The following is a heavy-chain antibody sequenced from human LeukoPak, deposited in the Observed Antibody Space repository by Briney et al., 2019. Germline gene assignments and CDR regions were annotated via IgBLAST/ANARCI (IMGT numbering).Heavy chain of an antibody. J-gene: IGHJ3*02. Sequence: SETLSLTCAVSGGSISNGGYSWSWIRQPPGKGLEWIGYIYHSGSTYYNPSLKSRVTISVDRSKNQFSLKLSSVTAADTAVYYCARDRMGYDYVWGSYLDAFDIWGQGTMVTVSS. CDR2: IYHSGST. CDR1: GGSISNGGYS. D-gene: IGHD3-16*01. CDR3: ARDRMGYDYVWGSYLDAFDI. V-gene: IGHV4-30-2*01.